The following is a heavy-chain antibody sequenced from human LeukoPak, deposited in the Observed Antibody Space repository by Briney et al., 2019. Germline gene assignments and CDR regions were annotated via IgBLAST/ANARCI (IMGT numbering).Heavy chain of an antibody. J-gene: IGHJ6*02. Sequence: SETLSLTCTVSGGSISSGGYYWSWIRQPPGKGLEWIGYIYHSGSTYYNPSLKSRVTISVDRSKNQFSLKLSSVTAADTAVYYCARHFGDSSSWYRDYYYGMDVWGQGTTVTVSS. D-gene: IGHD6-13*01. CDR3: ARHFGDSSSWYRDYYYGMDV. CDR1: GGSISSGGYY. V-gene: IGHV4-30-2*01. CDR2: IYHSGST.